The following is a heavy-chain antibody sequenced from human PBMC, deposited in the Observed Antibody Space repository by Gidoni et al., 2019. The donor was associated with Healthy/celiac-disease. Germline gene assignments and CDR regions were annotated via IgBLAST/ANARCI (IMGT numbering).Heavy chain of an antibody. D-gene: IGHD6-19*01. J-gene: IGHJ1*01. Sequence: EVQLVESGGGLVQPGGSLRLACAASGFTFSRYEMNWVRQAPGKGLEWVSYISSSGSTIYYADSVKGRFTISRDNAKNSLYLQMNSLRAEDTAVYYCARGIAVAGTDKYFQHWGQGTLVTVSS. V-gene: IGHV3-48*03. CDR3: ARGIAVAGTDKYFQH. CDR1: GFTFSRYE. CDR2: ISSSGSTI.